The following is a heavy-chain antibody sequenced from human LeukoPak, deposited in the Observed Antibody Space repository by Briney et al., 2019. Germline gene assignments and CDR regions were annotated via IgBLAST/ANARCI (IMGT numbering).Heavy chain of an antibody. V-gene: IGHV1-2*06. J-gene: IGHJ4*02. CDR2: INPNSGGT. D-gene: IGHD3-10*01. CDR3: ARDRGDTMHAYFDY. Sequence: ASVKVSCKASGYTFTGYYMHWVRQAPGQGLEWMGRINPNSGGTNYAQKFQGRVTMTRDTSISTAYMELSRLRSDDTAVYYCARDRGDTMHAYFDYWGQGTLVTVSS. CDR1: GYTFTGYY.